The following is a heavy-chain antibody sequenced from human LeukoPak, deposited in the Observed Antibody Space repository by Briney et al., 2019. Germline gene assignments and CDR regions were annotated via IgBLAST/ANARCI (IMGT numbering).Heavy chain of an antibody. V-gene: IGHV3-21*01. Sequence: GRSLRLSCAASGFTFSSYGMHWVRQAPGKGLQWVSSITSGSTIYYADPVKGRFTISRDNAKTSLYLQMNSLRAEDTAVYYCAALERVDYWGQGTLVTVSS. CDR2: ITSGSTI. J-gene: IGHJ4*02. D-gene: IGHD1-1*01. CDR3: AALERVDY. CDR1: GFTFSSYG.